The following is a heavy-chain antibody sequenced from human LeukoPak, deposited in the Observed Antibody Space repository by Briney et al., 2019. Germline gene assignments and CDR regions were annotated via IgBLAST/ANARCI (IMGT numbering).Heavy chain of an antibody. Sequence: SETLSLTCTVSGGSISSSSNYWGWVRQPPGKGLEWIGSMYYSGSYNPSLESRVTISVDTSKNEFSLKLGSVTAADTAVYYCARGAFTPYSSGSFPRGSHLVSLDYWGQGTLVTVSS. D-gene: IGHD6-25*01. CDR1: GGSISSSSNY. CDR2: MYYSG. V-gene: IGHV4-39*01. CDR3: ARGAFTPYSSGSFPRGSHLVSLDY. J-gene: IGHJ4*02.